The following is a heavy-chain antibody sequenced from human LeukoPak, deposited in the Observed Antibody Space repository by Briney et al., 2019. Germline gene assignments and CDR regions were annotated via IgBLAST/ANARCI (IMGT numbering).Heavy chain of an antibody. V-gene: IGHV6-1*01. CDR1: GDSVSSNSAA. CDR3: ARVGYCSSTSCYDNWFDP. CDR2: TYDRSKWYN. J-gene: IGHJ5*02. Sequence: SQTLSLTCAISGDSVSSNSAAWNWIRQSPSRGLEWLGRTYDRSKWYNDYAVSVKSLITINPDTSKNQFSLQLNSVTPEDTAVYYCARVGYCSSTSCYDNWFDPWGQGTLVTVSS. D-gene: IGHD2-2*01.